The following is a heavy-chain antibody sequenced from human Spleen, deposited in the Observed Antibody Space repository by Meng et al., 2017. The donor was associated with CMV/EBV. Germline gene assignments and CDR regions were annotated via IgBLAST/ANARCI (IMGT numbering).Heavy chain of an antibody. V-gene: IGHV3-48*03. CDR2: ISSSGSTI. CDR1: GFTSSRYW. CDR3: VGAAAGTGAFDI. J-gene: IGHJ3*02. Sequence: GGSLRLSCAASGFTSSRYWMSWVRQAPGKGLEWVSYISSSGSTIYYADSVKGRFTISRDNAKNSLYLQMNSLRAEDTAVYYCVGAAAGTGAFDIWGQGTMVTVSS. D-gene: IGHD6-13*01.